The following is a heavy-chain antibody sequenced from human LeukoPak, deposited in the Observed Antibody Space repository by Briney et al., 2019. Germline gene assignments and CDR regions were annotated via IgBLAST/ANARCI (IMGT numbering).Heavy chain of an antibody. Sequence: GGSLRLSCAASGFTFSSYAMHWVRQAPGKGLEWVAVISYDGSNKYYADSVKGRFTISRDNAKNSLYLQMNSLRAEDTAVYYCARMWYGELLWGPGTQVTVSS. CDR3: ARMWYGELL. V-gene: IGHV3-30*04. CDR1: GFTFSSYA. CDR2: ISYDGSNK. J-gene: IGHJ1*01. D-gene: IGHD3-10*01.